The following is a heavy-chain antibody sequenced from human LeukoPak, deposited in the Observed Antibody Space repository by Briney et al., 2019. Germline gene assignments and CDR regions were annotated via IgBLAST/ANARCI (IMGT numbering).Heavy chain of an antibody. V-gene: IGHV1-18*01. CDR3: ARIIDAWEGGFYYYYMDV. D-gene: IGHD1-26*01. Sequence: GASVKVSCKASGYTFTRYGISWVRQASGQGLEWMGLINGDSGNTNYVQKFQDRVTMTRDTSTNTAYMELRSLRFDDTAVYYCARIIDAWEGGFYYYYMDVWGEETTVTVSS. CDR1: GYTFTRYG. J-gene: IGHJ6*03. CDR2: INGDSGNT.